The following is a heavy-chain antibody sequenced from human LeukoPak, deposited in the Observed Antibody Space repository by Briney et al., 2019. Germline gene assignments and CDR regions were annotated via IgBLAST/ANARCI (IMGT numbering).Heavy chain of an antibody. CDR3: ARARGTH. CDR1: GGSFSGYY. V-gene: IGHV4-34*01. D-gene: IGHD3-16*01. CDR2: INHSGST. J-gene: IGHJ4*02. Sequence: SETLSLTCAVYGGSFSGYYWSWIRQPPGKGLEWIGEINHSGSTNYNPSLKSRVIIIIDTPKNHFSLTLSSVTAADTAVYYCARARGTHWGQGTLVTVSS.